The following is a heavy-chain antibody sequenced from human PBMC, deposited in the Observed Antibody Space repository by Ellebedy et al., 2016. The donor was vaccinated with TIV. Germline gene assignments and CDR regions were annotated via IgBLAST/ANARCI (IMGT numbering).Heavy chain of an antibody. CDR2: INHSGST. Sequence: GSLRLSXAVYGGSFSGYYWSWIRQPPGKGLEWIGEINHSGSTNYNPSLKSRVTISVDTSKNQFSLKLSSVTAADTAVYYCARKYGYSYGHYYYYYYYMDVWGKGTTVTVSS. CDR3: ARKYGYSYGHYYYYYYYMDV. J-gene: IGHJ6*03. V-gene: IGHV4-34*01. D-gene: IGHD5-18*01. CDR1: GGSFSGYY.